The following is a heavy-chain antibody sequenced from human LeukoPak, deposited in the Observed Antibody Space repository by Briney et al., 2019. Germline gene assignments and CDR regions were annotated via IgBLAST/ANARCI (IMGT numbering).Heavy chain of an antibody. Sequence: PSETLSLTCTVSGGSISSYYWSWIRQPPGKGLEWIGYIYYSGSTNYNPSLKSRVTISVDTSKNQFSLKLSSVTAADTAVYYCARDRVVVAATTYYYYGMDVWGQGTTVTVSS. CDR3: ARDRVVVAATTYYYYGMDV. D-gene: IGHD2-15*01. CDR2: IYYSGST. J-gene: IGHJ6*02. V-gene: IGHV4-59*01. CDR1: GGSISSYY.